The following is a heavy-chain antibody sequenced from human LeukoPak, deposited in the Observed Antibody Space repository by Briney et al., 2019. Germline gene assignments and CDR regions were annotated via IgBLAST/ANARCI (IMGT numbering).Heavy chain of an antibody. J-gene: IGHJ6*02. V-gene: IGHV3-33*01. CDR3: ARTLVVVAATPEDYYYAMDV. CDR1: GFTFNNYG. Sequence: GGSLRLSCAASGFTFNNYGMHWVRQAPGKGLEWVAVIWYDGGNKYYADSVKGRFTISRDNSKNTLYLQMNSLRAEGTAVYYCARTLVVVAATPEDYYYAMDVWGQGTTVTVSS. CDR2: IWYDGGNK. D-gene: IGHD2-15*01.